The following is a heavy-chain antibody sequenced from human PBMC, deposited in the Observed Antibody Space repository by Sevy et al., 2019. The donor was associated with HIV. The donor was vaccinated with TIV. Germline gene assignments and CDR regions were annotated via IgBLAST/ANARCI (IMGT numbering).Heavy chain of an antibody. Sequence: GGSLRLSCAASGFTFSSYWMSWVRQAPGKGLEWVANIKQDGSEKYYVDSVKGRFTISRDNAKNSLYLQMNSLRAEDTAVYYCARDRGSIAAPYYYYGMYVWGQGTTVTVSS. V-gene: IGHV3-7*01. D-gene: IGHD6-6*01. CDR2: IKQDGSEK. CDR1: GFTFSSYW. CDR3: ARDRGSIAAPYYYYGMYV. J-gene: IGHJ6*02.